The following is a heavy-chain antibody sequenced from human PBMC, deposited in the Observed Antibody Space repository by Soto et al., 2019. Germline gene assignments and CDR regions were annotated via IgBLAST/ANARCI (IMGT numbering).Heavy chain of an antibody. Sequence: EVRLVESGGGLVQPGGSLRLSCAASGFTFSSYSMNWVRQAPGKGLEWVSYISSSSSTIYYADSVKGRFTISRDNAKNSLYLKMNSLRDEDTAVYYWAGGGRGYSGYYWGQGTLVTVSS. V-gene: IGHV3-48*02. CDR2: ISSSSSTI. CDR1: GFTFSSYS. J-gene: IGHJ4*02. CDR3: AGGGRGYSGYY. D-gene: IGHD5-12*01.